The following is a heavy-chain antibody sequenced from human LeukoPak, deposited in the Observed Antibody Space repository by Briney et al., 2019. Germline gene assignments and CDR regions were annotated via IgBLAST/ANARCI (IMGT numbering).Heavy chain of an antibody. CDR3: ARAYSSSSGRDAFDS. D-gene: IGHD6-6*01. CDR2: ISSSNTNI. J-gene: IGHJ3*02. CDR1: GFTCNSYN. V-gene: IGHV3-48*02. Sequence: GGYLRRNCAAYGFTCNSYNMKRERQAQGKELVGVLYISSSNTNIYYADSVKGRFTISRDSGKASLFLQMNSLRDEDTAVYYCARAYSSSSGRDAFDSWGLGTLVTVSS.